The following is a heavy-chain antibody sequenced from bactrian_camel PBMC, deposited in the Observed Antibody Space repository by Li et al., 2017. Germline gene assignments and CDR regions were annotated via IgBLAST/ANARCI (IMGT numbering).Heavy chain of an antibody. CDR3: ASDEGAIHGGGYCTPERATAKLADFGY. CDR1: GDTISRYC. V-gene: IGHV3S9*01. CDR2: IDADGRS. Sequence: HVQLVESGGGSVQVGGSLRLSCVASGDTISRYCMVWFRQIPDKEREGVAGIDADGRSYYKDSVKGRFTISKDMDKNILYLEMNNLKPVDTAMYYCASDEGAIHGGGYCTPERATAKLADFGYWGQGTQVTVS. J-gene: IGHJ6*01. D-gene: IGHD2*01.